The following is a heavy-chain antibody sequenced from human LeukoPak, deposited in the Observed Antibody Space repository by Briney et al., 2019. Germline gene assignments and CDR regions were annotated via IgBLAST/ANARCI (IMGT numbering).Heavy chain of an antibody. CDR2: ISGSDSNT. Sequence: GGSLRLSCAASGFAFSNYAMSWVRQAPGKGLEWVSTISGSDSNTYYVDSVKGWFTISRDNSKNTLYLQMNSLRADDTAVYYCAKYGSRNSYFDYWSQGILVTVSS. D-gene: IGHD1-26*01. J-gene: IGHJ4*02. CDR1: GFAFSNYA. CDR3: AKYGSRNSYFDY. V-gene: IGHV3-23*01.